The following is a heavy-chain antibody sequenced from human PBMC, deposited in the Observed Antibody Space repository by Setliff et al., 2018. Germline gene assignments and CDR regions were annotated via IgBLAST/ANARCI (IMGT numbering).Heavy chain of an antibody. J-gene: IGHJ4*02. D-gene: IGHD2-21*02. CDR3: ARQIFSGCDCYPTSFPY. CDR2: VRHRGGT. V-gene: IGHV4-38-2*01. CDR1: GYSISSCYY. Sequence: ETLSPTSDLPGYSISSCYYWGWIRQPPGKGLVWLGSVRHRGGTYYNPSLKSRVTISLDTSENQFSLKLSSVAAADTAVYYCARQIFSGCDCYPTSFPYWGQGALVTVSS.